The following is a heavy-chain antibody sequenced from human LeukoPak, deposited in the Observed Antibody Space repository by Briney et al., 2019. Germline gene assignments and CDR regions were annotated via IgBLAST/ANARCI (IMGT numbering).Heavy chain of an antibody. CDR2: IIPRLGTT. CDR1: GGTFNSYA. Sequence: SVKASCKASGGTFNSYAINWVRQAPGQGLEWMGGIIPRLGTTKYIEKFQGRITITTDESTTTAYMELTSLRSEDTAVYYCAADGTDWGQGTLVTVSS. CDR3: AADGTD. V-gene: IGHV1-69*05. J-gene: IGHJ4*02.